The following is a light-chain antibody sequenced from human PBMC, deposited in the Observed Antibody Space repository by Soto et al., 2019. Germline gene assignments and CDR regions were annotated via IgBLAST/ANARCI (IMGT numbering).Light chain of an antibody. J-gene: IGKJ3*01. CDR2: DAS. V-gene: IGKV3-11*01. CDR1: QSVGTN. CDR3: HQRSNWPPS. Sequence: EVVMTQSPATLSMSPGERATLSCRASQSVGTNLAWYQQKPGQPPRLLIYDASKRATGIPARFSGSGSGTDFTLTISSLEPEDSAVYYCHQRSNWPPSFGPGTKVDIK.